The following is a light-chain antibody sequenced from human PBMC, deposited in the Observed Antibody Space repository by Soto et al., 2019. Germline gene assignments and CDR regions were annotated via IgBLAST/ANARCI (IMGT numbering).Light chain of an antibody. Sequence: QPVLTQSPSASASLGASVKLTCTLSSGHITYDITWHQRQPEKGPRYLMKVRADGSHTKGDGIPDRFSGSTSGAERYLTISGIRSEDEAYYYCQTWGTDDRIFGGGTKLTVL. V-gene: IGLV4-69*02. CDR3: QTWGTDDRI. CDR1: SGHITYD. J-gene: IGLJ2*01. CDR2: VRADGSH.